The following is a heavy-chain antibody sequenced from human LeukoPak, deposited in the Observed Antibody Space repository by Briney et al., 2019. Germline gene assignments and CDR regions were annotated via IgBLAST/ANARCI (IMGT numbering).Heavy chain of an antibody. D-gene: IGHD1-14*01. V-gene: IGHV1-24*01. Sequence: WASVKVSCKVSGYTLSDLSMHWVRQAPGKGLEWMGSFALEDGEKVYAQKFQGRVTMTEDTSTDTAYMELSSLRSEDTAVYYCATAFAGNLVDDWGQGTLVTVSS. CDR1: GYTLSDLS. CDR3: ATAFAGNLVDD. CDR2: FALEDGEK. J-gene: IGHJ4*02.